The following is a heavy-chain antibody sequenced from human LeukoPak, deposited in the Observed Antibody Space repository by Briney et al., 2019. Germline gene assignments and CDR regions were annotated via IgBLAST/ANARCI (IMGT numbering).Heavy chain of an antibody. CDR3: ATCPAGWSGLGWFDP. J-gene: IGHJ5*02. Sequence: ASVKVSCKASGYTFTSYYMHWVRQAPGQGLEWMGIIDPSGGSTSYAQKFQGRVTMTEDTSTDTAYMELSSLRSEDTAVYYCATCPAGWSGLGWFDPWGQGTLVTVSS. CDR2: IDPSGGST. V-gene: IGHV1-46*01. D-gene: IGHD6-25*01. CDR1: GYTFTSYY.